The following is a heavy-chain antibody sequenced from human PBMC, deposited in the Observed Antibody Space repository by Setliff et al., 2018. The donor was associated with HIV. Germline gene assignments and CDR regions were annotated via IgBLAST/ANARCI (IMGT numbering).Heavy chain of an antibody. CDR1: GFSFDDYA. V-gene: IGHV3-9*01. J-gene: IGHJ4*02. CDR3: ARGVSYLDY. CDR2: ISWNIFNI. D-gene: IGHD3-3*01. Sequence: GGSLRLSCAASGFSFDDYAMHWVRQAPGQGLEWVSGISWNIFNIAYADSVKGRFTISRDNAKNSLYLQMNSLKTEDTAVYYCARGVSYLDYWGQGALVTVSS.